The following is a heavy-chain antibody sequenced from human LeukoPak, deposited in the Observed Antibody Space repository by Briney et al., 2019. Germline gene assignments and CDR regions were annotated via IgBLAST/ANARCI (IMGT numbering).Heavy chain of an antibody. D-gene: IGHD2-2*01. V-gene: IGHV3-21*01. CDR2: ISISSSYI. CDR1: GFTFSNYG. CDR3: ARDPWSIAYCSSTNCGLNS. J-gene: IGHJ4*02. Sequence: GGSLRLSCAASGFTFSNYGMTWVRQAPGKGLEWVSSISISSSYIYYADSVKGRFTISRDNAKNSLYLQMNSLRAEDTAVYYCARDPWSIAYCSSTNCGLNSWGQGTLVTVSS.